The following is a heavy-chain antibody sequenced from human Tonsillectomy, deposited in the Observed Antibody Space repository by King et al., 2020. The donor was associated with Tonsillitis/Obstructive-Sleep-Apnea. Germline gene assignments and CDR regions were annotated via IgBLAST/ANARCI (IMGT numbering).Heavy chain of an antibody. D-gene: IGHD3-10*01. CDR3: ARHSIGPGSYFNISY. CDR1: GYKFTNYW. Sequence: QLVQSGPEVKKPGESLKISCKGSGYKFTNYWIGWVRQMPGKGLEWMGIIYPGDSDTRYSPSFQGRVTISADKSITTAYLQWSSLKASDTAMYYCARHSIGPGSYFNISYWGQGTLVTVSA. CDR2: IYPGDSDT. J-gene: IGHJ4*02. V-gene: IGHV5-51*01.